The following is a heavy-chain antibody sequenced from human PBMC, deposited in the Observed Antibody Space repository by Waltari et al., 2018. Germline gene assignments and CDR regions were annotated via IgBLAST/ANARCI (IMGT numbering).Heavy chain of an antibody. CDR1: GGSISSGSYY. D-gene: IGHD5-18*01. Sequence: GLVKPSQTLSLTCTVSGGSISSGSYYWSWIRQPAGKGLEWIGRIYTSGSTNYNPSLKSRVTISVDTSKNQFSLKLSSVTAADTAVYYCARNSGKQLWFPSPPDYWGQGTLVTVSS. CDR3: ARNSGKQLWFPSPPDY. V-gene: IGHV4-61*02. CDR2: IYTSGST. J-gene: IGHJ4*02.